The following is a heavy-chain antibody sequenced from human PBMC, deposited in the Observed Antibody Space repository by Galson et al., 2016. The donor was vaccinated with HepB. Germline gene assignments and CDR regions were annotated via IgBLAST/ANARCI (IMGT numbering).Heavy chain of an antibody. D-gene: IGHD6-19*01. V-gene: IGHV3-7*01. J-gene: IGHJ4*02. CDR3: AKDGSGRLFDS. Sequence: SLRLSCAASGFTFSNYWMSWVRQPPGKGLEWVGNIKRDGSEKYYVDSVKGRFTISRDNAKNSLYLQMNSLRAEDTAVYYCAKDGSGRLFDSWGQGPLVTGSP. CDR2: IKRDGSEK. CDR1: GFTFSNYW.